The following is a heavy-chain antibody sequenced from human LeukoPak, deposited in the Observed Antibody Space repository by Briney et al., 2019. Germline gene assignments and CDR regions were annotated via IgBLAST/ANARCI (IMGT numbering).Heavy chain of an antibody. J-gene: IGHJ4*02. CDR3: ARRYCSNTSCSHFDY. Sequence: SETLSLTCAVYSGSFSGYYWSWIRQPPGKGLEWIGEINHSGSTNYSPSLKSRVTISVDTSKNQFSLKLSSVTATDTAVYYCARRYCSNTSCSHFDYWGQGTLVTVSS. CDR2: INHSGST. CDR1: SGSFSGYY. D-gene: IGHD2-2*01. V-gene: IGHV4-34*01.